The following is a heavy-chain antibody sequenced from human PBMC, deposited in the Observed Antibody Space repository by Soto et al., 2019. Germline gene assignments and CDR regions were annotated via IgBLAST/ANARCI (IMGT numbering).Heavy chain of an antibody. CDR3: ARRKNSGYDFWYYGMDV. CDR1: GYSFTSYW. J-gene: IGHJ6*02. CDR2: IDPSDSYT. Sequence: GESLKISCNGSGYSFTSYWISWVRQMPGKGLEWMGRIDPSDSYTNYSPSFQGHVTISADKSISTAYLQWSSLKASDTAMYYCARRKNSGYDFWYYGMDVWGQGTKVTVYS. D-gene: IGHD5-12*01. V-gene: IGHV5-10-1*01.